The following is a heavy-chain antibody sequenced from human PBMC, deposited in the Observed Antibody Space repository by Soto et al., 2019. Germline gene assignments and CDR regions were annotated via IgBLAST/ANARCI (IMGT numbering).Heavy chain of an antibody. CDR3: TRHSGADRDPPNTDY. CDR2: IRSKANSYAT. J-gene: IGHJ4*02. D-gene: IGHD6-6*01. V-gene: IGHV3-73*01. CDR1: GFTFSGSA. Sequence: HPGGSLRLSCAASGFTFSGSAMHWVRQASGKGLEWVGRIRSKANSYATAYAASVKGRFTISRDDSKNTAYLQMNSLKTEDTAVYYCTRHSGADRDPPNTDYWGQGTLVTVSS.